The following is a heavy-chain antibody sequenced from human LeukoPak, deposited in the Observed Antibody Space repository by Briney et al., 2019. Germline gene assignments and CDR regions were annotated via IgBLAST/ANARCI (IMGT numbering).Heavy chain of an antibody. CDR3: AKDTRMGDY. Sequence: PGGSLRLSCAASGFTFDDDAMHWVRQAPGKGLEWVSGISWNSGSIGYADSVKGRFTISRDNAKNSLYLQMNSLRAEDTALYYCAKDTRMGDYWGQGTLVTVSS. V-gene: IGHV3-9*01. J-gene: IGHJ4*02. CDR1: GFTFDDDA. CDR2: ISWNSGSI.